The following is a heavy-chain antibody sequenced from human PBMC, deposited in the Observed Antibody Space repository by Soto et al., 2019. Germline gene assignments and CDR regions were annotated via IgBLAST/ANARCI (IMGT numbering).Heavy chain of an antibody. CDR3: ARPVEMATISRSYLFY. V-gene: IGHV1-69*13. D-gene: IGHD5-12*01. CDR2: IIPIFGTG. J-gene: IGHJ4*02. Sequence: AASVKVSCKASGGTFSNYAINWVRQAPGQGLEWMGGIIPIFGTGNYAQKFQGRVTITADESTSTAYLDLSGLRPEDTAVYYCARPVEMATISRSYLFYWGQGPLVTVSS. CDR1: GGTFSNYA.